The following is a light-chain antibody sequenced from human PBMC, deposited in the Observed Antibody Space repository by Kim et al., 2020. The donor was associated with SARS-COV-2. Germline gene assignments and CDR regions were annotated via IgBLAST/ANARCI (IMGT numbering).Light chain of an antibody. V-gene: IGLV4-69*01. CDR3: QTWGTGIS. Sequence: QLVLTQSPSASASLGASVKLTCTLSSGHSSYAIAWHQQQPEKGPRYLMKLNSDGSHSKGDGIPDRFSGSSSGAERYLTISSLQSEDEADYYGQTWGTGISFGGGTQLTVL. J-gene: IGLJ3*02. CDR1: SGHSSYA. CDR2: LNSDGSH.